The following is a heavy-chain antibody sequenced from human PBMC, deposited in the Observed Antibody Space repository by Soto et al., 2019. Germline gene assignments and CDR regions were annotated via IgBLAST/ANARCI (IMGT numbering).Heavy chain of an antibody. D-gene: IGHD3-22*01. CDR2: INHSGST. CDR3: ASPTDYYDSSGYPNPYNY. CDR1: GGSFSGYY. Sequence: PSETLSLTCAVYGGSFSGYYWSWIRQPPGKGLEWIGEINHSGSTNHNPSLKSRVTISVDTSKNQLSLKLSSVTAADTAVYYCASPTDYYDSSGYPNPYNYWGQGTLVTVSS. J-gene: IGHJ4*02. V-gene: IGHV4-34*01.